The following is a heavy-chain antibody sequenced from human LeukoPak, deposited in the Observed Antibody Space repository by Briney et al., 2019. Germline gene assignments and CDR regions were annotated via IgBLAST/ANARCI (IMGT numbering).Heavy chain of an antibody. CDR3: ARDETVTTLVSYYYYGMDV. J-gene: IGHJ6*02. D-gene: IGHD4-23*01. CDR1: GFTFSSYW. V-gene: IGHV3-7*01. CDR2: IQQGGGDK. Sequence: GGSLRLSCAASGFTFSSYWMSWVRQAPGKGLEWVANIQQGGGDKYYVDSVKGRFTISRDNAKNSLYLQMNSLRAEDTAVYYCARDETVTTLVSYYYYGMDVWGQGTTVTVSS.